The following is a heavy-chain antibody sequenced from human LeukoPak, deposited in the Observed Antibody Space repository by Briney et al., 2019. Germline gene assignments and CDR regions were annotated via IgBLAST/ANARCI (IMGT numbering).Heavy chain of an antibody. CDR3: AVGAHPWYYFDY. Sequence: GGSLRLSCAASGFTFSSYEMNWVRQAPGKGLEWVSYISSSGSTIYYADSVKGRFTISRDNAKNSLYLQMDSLRDEDTAVYYCAVGAHPWYYFDYWGQGTLVTVSS. V-gene: IGHV3-48*03. CDR1: GFTFSSYE. CDR2: ISSSGSTI. D-gene: IGHD1-26*01. J-gene: IGHJ4*02.